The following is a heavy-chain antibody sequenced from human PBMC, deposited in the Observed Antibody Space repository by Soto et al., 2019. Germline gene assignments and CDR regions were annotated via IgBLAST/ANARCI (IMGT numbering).Heavy chain of an antibody. CDR3: ATRSPAFDY. Sequence: ASVKVSCKASGYTFTSYGITWVRQAPGQGLEWMGWITTDKGKTTYAQKFQGRVTMTTDISTSTAYMELRSLRSDDTAVYYCATRSPAFDYWGQGTLVTVSS. CDR1: GYTFTSYG. J-gene: IGHJ4*02. CDR2: ITTDKGKT. V-gene: IGHV1-18*01.